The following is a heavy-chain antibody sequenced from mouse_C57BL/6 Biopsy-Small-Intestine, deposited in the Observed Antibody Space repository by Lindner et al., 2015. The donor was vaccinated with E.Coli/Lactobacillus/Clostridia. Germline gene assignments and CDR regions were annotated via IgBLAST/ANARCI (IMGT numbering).Heavy chain of an antibody. J-gene: IGHJ4*01. D-gene: IGHD1-3*01. Sequence: SVKVSCKASGYTFTNYGFSWVRQAPGQGLEWMGWISVYNGDTKYAQKLQGRVTMTTDTSTSTAYMELRSLRSDDAAVYYCARDAPSITVAGGSEYWGQGTLVTVSS. CDR1: GYTFTNYG. V-gene: IGHV1-7*01. CDR3: ARDAPSITVAGGSEY. CDR2: ISVYNGDT.